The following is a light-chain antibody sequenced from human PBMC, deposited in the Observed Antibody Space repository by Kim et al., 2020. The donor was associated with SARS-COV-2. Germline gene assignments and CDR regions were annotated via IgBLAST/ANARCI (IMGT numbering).Light chain of an antibody. V-gene: IGKV1-33*01. J-gene: IGKJ2*01. CDR3: QQYDNLPYT. Sequence: SASVGDRVTITCQARQDIDKYLNWYQQKPGKAPKLLIYDASNLERGVPSRFSGGRSETDFTFTISSLQPEDFATYYCQQYDNLPYTFGQGTKLEI. CDR1: QDIDKY. CDR2: DAS.